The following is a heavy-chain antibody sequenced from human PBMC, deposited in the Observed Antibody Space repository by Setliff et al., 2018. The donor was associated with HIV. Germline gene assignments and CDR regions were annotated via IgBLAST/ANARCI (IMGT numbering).Heavy chain of an antibody. CDR3: ARSRPYNSALDY. Sequence: GFTVSSSYMAWVRQAPGKGLEWVSTIYSDGSTYHRDSVKGRFTLSRDNSKNTVYLQVGSLRPDDTAMYYCARSRPYNSALDYWGQGTLVTVSS. CDR2: IYSDGST. V-gene: IGHV3-53*05. D-gene: IGHD6-25*01. J-gene: IGHJ4*02. CDR1: GFTVSSSY.